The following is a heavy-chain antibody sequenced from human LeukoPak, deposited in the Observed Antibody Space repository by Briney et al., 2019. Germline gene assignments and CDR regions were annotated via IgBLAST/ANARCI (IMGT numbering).Heavy chain of an antibody. CDR3: ASPLAAPQPN. Sequence: GGSLRLSCAASGFTVSSNYMSWVRQTPGKGLEWVSVIYSGGSTYYADSVKGRFTISRDNSKNTLYLQMNSLRAEDTAVYYCASPLAAPQPNWGQGTLVTVSS. CDR1: GFTVSSNY. J-gene: IGHJ4*02. CDR2: IYSGGST. D-gene: IGHD1-14*01. V-gene: IGHV3-53*01.